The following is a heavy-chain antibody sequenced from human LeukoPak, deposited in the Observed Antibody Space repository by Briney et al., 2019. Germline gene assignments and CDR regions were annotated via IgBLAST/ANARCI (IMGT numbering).Heavy chain of an antibody. J-gene: IGHJ4*02. CDR1: GYTFTGYY. D-gene: IGHD2-2*01. CDR3: ARVGYCSSTSCLIDY. V-gene: IGHV1-2*06. Sequence: ASVKVSCKASGYTFTGYYMHWVRQAPGQGLEWMGRINPNSGGTNYAQKFQGRVTMTRDTSISTAYMELSRLRSDDTAVYYCARVGYCSSTSCLIDYWGQGTLVTVSS. CDR2: INPNSGGT.